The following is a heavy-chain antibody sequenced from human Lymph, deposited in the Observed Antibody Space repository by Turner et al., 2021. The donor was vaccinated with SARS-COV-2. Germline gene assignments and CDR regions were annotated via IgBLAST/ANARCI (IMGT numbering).Heavy chain of an antibody. Sequence: VESGGGVVQPGRSLRLSCAASGFTFSSYGMHWVRQAPGKGLEWVAFIWYDGSNTYYADSAKGRFTISRDNSKNTLYLQMNSLRAEDTAVHYCARGSAGGDVWGQGTTVTVSS. D-gene: IGHD6-13*01. CDR1: GFTFSSYG. CDR2: IWYDGSNT. CDR3: ARGSAGGDV. V-gene: IGHV3-33*01. J-gene: IGHJ6*02.